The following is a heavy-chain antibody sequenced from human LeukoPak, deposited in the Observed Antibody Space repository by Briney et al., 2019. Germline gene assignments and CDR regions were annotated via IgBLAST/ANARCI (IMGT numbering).Heavy chain of an antibody. V-gene: IGHV3-64*04. CDR2: ISGNGGST. CDR1: GFTFNTYA. D-gene: IGHD3-22*01. J-gene: IGHJ4*02. Sequence: GGSLRLSCSASGFTFNTYAMHWVRQAPGKGLEYVSGISGNGGSTYYADSVKGRFIISRDNSKNSLYLQMNSLRTEDTAFYYCAKDKDSSGFDDWGQGTLVTVSS. CDR3: AKDKDSSGFDD.